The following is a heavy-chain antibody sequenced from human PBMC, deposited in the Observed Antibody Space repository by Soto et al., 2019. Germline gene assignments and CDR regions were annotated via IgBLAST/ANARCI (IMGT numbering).Heavy chain of an antibody. CDR1: GYTFTSYD. D-gene: IGHD1-26*01. V-gene: IGHV1-8*01. CDR3: ARGPVGATQLTSGDP. Sequence: GASVKVSCKASGYTFTSYDINWVRQATGQGLEWMGWMNPNSGNTGYAQKFQGRVTMTRNTSISTAYMELSSLRSEDTAVYYCARGPVGATQLTSGDPWGQGTLVTVSS. CDR2: MNPNSGNT. J-gene: IGHJ5*02.